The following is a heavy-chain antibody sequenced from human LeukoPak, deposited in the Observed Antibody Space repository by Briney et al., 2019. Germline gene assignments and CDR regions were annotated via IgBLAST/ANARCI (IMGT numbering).Heavy chain of an antibody. V-gene: IGHV1-69*05. CDR2: IIAIFGTV. J-gene: IGHJ3*02. Sequence: SVKVSCKASGGSFSSTAFSWLRHALGQGLEWRGTIIAIFGTVNYAQKFQARVTITTDESTDTAYMELRSLTSEDTAVYYCATEMSSTWYAAFEIWGQGTMVTVSS. CDR1: GGSFSSTA. CDR3: ATEMSSTWYAAFEI. D-gene: IGHD6-13*01.